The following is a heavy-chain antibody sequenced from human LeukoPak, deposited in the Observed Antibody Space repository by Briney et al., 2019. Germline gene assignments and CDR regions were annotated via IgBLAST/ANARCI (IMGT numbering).Heavy chain of an antibody. CDR1: GYSFTSYW. J-gene: IGHJ5*02. Sequence: HGESLKISCKGSGYSFTSYWIGWVRQMPGKGLEWMGIIYPGDSDTRYSPSFQGQVTISADKSISTAYLQWSSLKASDTAMYYCARSGPDDSSGYQEGGWFDPWGQGTLVTVSS. CDR2: IYPGDSDT. CDR3: ARSGPDDSSGYQEGGWFDP. D-gene: IGHD3-22*01. V-gene: IGHV5-51*01.